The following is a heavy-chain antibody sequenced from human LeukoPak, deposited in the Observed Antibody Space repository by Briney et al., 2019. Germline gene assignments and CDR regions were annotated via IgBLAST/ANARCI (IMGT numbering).Heavy chain of an antibody. D-gene: IGHD3-22*01. CDR3: ARHYYYDSSGYYSYLDY. V-gene: IGHV3-30*14. CDR2: ISYDGSNK. CDR1: GFTFSSYA. J-gene: IGHJ4*02. Sequence: GGSLRLSCAASGFTFSSYAMHWVRQAPGKGLEWVAVISYDGSNKYYADSVKGRFTVSRDNSKNTLYLQMNSLRAEDTAVYYCARHYYYDSSGYYSYLDYWGQGTLVTVSS.